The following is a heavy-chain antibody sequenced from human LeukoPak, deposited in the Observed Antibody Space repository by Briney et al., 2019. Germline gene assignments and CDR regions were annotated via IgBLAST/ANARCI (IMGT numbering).Heavy chain of an antibody. Sequence: GGSLRLSRAASGFTFSDYYMSWIRQAPGKGLEWVSYISSSSSYTNYADSVKGRFTISRDNAKNSLYLQMNSLRAEDTAVYYCARARIAVAGVYWFDPWGQGTLSPSPQ. V-gene: IGHV3-11*06. CDR2: ISSSSSYT. J-gene: IGHJ5*02. CDR3: ARARIAVAGVYWFDP. CDR1: GFTFSDYY. D-gene: IGHD6-19*01.